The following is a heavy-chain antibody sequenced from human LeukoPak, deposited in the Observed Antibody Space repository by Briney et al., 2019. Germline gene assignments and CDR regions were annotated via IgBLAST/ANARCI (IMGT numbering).Heavy chain of an antibody. V-gene: IGHV3-53*01. D-gene: IGHD5-12*01. Sequence: PGGSLRLSCAASGFTVSSTYMTWVRQAPGKGLEWVSVIYSGGSTYYADSVKGRFTISRDNSKNTVYLQMNSLRAEDTAVYYCAKNPDIVATYNYFDYWGQGTLVTVSS. CDR2: IYSGGST. J-gene: IGHJ4*02. CDR1: GFTVSSTY. CDR3: AKNPDIVATYNYFDY.